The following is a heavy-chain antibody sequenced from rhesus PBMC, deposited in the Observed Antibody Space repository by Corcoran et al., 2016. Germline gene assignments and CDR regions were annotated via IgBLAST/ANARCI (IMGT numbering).Heavy chain of an antibody. CDR3: TREGAAATFGFDY. J-gene: IGHJ4*01. V-gene: IGHV1-1*01. CDR1: GYTFTNYY. D-gene: IGHD6-43*01. Sequence: QVQLVQSGAEIKQPGASVKLSCKASGYTFTNYYMHWVRQAPGQGLEWIGLISPYNGNKGVAQNLRGRVTITTDTSTTTGYMELSSLRSEDTAVYYCTREGAAATFGFDYWGQGVQVTVSS. CDR2: ISPYNGNK.